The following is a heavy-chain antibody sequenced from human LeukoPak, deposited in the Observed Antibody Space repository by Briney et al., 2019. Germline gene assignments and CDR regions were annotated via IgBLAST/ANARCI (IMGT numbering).Heavy chain of an antibody. CDR1: GGSISSGGYY. J-gene: IGHJ6*02. CDR3: ARGSDYYYYGMDV. V-gene: IGHV4-31*03. Sequence: SETLSLTCTVSGGSISSGGYYWSWLRQHPGKGLEWIGYIYYSGSTYYNPSLKSRVTISVDTSKNQFSLKLSSVTAAGTAVYYCARGSDYYYYGMDVWGQGTTVTVSS. CDR2: IYYSGST.